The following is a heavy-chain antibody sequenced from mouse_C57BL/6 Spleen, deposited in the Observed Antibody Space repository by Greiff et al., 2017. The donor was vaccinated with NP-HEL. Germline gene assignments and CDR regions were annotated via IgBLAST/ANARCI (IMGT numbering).Heavy chain of an antibody. V-gene: IGHV7-1*01. D-gene: IGHD2-4*01. CDR2: SRNKANDYTT. J-gene: IGHJ3*01. CDR1: GFTFSDFY. CDR3: AIEDYDGPFAY. Sequence: EVKVVESGGGLVQSGRSLRLSCATSGFTFSDFYMEWVRQAPGKGLEWIAASRNKANDYTTEYSASVKGRFIVSRDTSQSILYLQMNALRAEDTAIYYWAIEDYDGPFAYWGQGTLVTVSA.